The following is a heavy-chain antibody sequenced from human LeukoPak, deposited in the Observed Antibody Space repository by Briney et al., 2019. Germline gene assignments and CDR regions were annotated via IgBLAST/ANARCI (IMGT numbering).Heavy chain of an antibody. Sequence: LPGGSLRLSCAASGFSFSEYAMSWVRQAPGKGPEWVSGITASGDGAYYADFVKGQFTLSRDNSMNTLYLQMNSLRAEDTAIYYCAKEWSERGTPLHDFWGQGALVTVSS. D-gene: IGHD2-15*01. J-gene: IGHJ4*02. CDR2: ITASGDGA. V-gene: IGHV3-23*01. CDR1: GFSFSEYA. CDR3: AKEWSERGTPLHDF.